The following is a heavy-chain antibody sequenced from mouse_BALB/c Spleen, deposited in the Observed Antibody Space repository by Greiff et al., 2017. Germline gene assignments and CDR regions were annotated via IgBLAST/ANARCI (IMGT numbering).Heavy chain of an antibody. Sequence: EVKLMESGGGLVQPGGSRKLSCAASGFTFSSFGMHWVRQAPEKGLEWVAYISSGSSTIYYADTVKGRFTISRDNPKNTLFLQMTSLRSEDTAMYYCARSLTGKLYAMDYWGQGTSVTVSS. CDR1: GFTFSSFG. J-gene: IGHJ4*01. V-gene: IGHV5-17*02. D-gene: IGHD4-1*01. CDR3: ARSLTGKLYAMDY. CDR2: ISSGSSTI.